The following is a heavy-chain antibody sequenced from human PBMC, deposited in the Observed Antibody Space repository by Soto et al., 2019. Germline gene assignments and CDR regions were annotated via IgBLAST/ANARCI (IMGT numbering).Heavy chain of an antibody. J-gene: IGHJ4*02. CDR2: INPNGGDT. D-gene: IGHD5-18*01. CDR1: GYMFTYYH. CDR3: ARVPYSSSLLFYLDY. V-gene: IGHV1-46*01. Sequence: VASVKVSCKASGYMFTYYHVHWVRQAPGQGLELMGIINPNGGDTRYAQKFQGRVTMTRDTSTSTVYMEVSSLRSEDTALYYCARVPYSSSLLFYLDYWGQGTLVTVSS.